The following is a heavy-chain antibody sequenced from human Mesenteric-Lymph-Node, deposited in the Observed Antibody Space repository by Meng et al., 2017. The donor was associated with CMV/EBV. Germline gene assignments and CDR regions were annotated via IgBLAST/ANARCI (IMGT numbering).Heavy chain of an antibody. V-gene: IGHV3-21*04. J-gene: IGHJ3*02. CDR1: FTFSSYS. CDR3: ARDIVIAAAGPDAFDI. Sequence: FTFSSYSMNWVRQAPGKGLEWVSSISSSSSYIYYADSVKGRFTISRDNAKNSLYLQMNSLRAEDTALYHCARDIVIAAAGPDAFDIWGQGTMVTVSS. CDR2: ISSSSSYI. D-gene: IGHD6-13*01.